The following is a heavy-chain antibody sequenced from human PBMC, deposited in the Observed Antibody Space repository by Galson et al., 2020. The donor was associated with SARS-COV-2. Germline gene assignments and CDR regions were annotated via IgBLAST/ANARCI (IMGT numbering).Heavy chain of an antibody. CDR1: GFIFSDFG. D-gene: IGHD2-15*01. Sequence: GESLKISCAASGFIFSDFGMHWVRQAPGKGLEWVAVVWYDGTKKYYAQSVKGRFTISRDNSKDTLYLQLSRLRGEDTAIYYCAKAGYCSGGTCYYDVFESWGQGTMVTVSS. CDR2: VWYDGTKK. J-gene: IGHJ3*02. CDR3: AKAGYCSGGTCYYDVFES. V-gene: IGHV3-33*06.